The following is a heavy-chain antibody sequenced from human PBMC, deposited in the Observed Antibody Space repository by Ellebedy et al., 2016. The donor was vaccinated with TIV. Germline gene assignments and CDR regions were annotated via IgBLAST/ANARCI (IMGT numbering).Heavy chain of an antibody. D-gene: IGHD6-19*01. CDR2: IIPIFGTA. V-gene: IGHV1-69*06. Sequence: SVKVSXKASRGTFSSYAISWVRQAPGQGLEWMGGIIPIFGTANYAQKFQGRVTITADKSTSTAYMELSSLRSEDTAVYYCARDSSPFYYSSGWSYWGQGTLVTVSS. CDR3: ARDSSPFYYSSGWSY. J-gene: IGHJ4*02. CDR1: RGTFSSYA.